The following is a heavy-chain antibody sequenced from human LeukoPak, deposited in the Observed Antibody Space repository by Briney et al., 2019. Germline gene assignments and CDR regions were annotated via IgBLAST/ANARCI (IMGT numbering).Heavy chain of an antibody. V-gene: IGHV1-18*04. J-gene: IGHJ4*02. CDR1: GYTFTGYY. Sequence: ASVKVSCXASGYTFTGYYMHWVRQAPGQGLEWMGWISAYNGNTNYAQKLQGRVTMTTDTSTSTAYMELRSLRSDDTAVYYCARDLPDYDILTGYSNFDYWGQGTLVTVSS. CDR3: ARDLPDYDILTGYSNFDY. D-gene: IGHD3-9*01. CDR2: ISAYNGNT.